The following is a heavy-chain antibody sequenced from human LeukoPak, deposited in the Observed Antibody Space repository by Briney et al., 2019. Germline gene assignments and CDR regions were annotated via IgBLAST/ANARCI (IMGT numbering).Heavy chain of an antibody. CDR2: ISTSGTTI. Sequence: PGGSLRLSCVASGFTFMNYEMSWVRQAPGKGLEWVSYISTSGTTIYYTDSVKGRFTISRDNVKNSVYLQMNSLRVEDTAIYYCARDNRLEEGGSWYGYYYMGVWGKGTTVTVSS. D-gene: IGHD6-13*01. J-gene: IGHJ6*03. V-gene: IGHV3-48*03. CDR1: GFTFMNYE. CDR3: ARDNRLEEGGSWYGYYYMGV.